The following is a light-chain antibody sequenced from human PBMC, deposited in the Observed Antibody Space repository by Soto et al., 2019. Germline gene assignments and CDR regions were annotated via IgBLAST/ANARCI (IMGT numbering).Light chain of an antibody. J-gene: IGKJ5*01. CDR2: DAS. CDR3: QQRSSWPRIT. V-gene: IGKV3-11*01. CDR1: QSVRSY. Sequence: ESVLTQSPGTLSLSPGERATLSCRASQSVRSYLAWYQQKPGQAPRLLIYDASNRAPGIPARFSGSGSGTDFTLTISSLEPDDFAVYYCQQRSSWPRITFGQGTRLEIK.